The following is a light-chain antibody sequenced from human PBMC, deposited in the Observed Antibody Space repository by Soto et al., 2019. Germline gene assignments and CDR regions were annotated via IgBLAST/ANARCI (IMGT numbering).Light chain of an antibody. J-gene: IGKJ3*01. CDR3: QHSDSFPFT. CDR1: QDISSW. V-gene: IGKV1-12*01. CDR2: AAS. Sequence: DIQMTQSPSSVSASVGERVTIACRASQDISSWLAWYQQIPGKAPKLLIYAASALQGGVPSRFSGSGSVTHFTLTISSLQPEDFATYYCQHSDSFPFTFGPGTKVDIK.